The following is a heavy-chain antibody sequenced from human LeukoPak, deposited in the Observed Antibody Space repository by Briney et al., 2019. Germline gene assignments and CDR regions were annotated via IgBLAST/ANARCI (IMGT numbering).Heavy chain of an antibody. CDR1: GGSISSYY. Sequence: PSETLSLTCTVSGGSISSYYWSWIWQPPGKGLEWIGYIYYSGSTNYNPSLRSRVTISVDTSKNQFSLKLSSATAADTAVYYCARRLVYSGSHRDAFDIWGQGTMVTVSS. V-gene: IGHV4-59*01. D-gene: IGHD1-26*01. CDR2: IYYSGST. CDR3: ARRLVYSGSHRDAFDI. J-gene: IGHJ3*02.